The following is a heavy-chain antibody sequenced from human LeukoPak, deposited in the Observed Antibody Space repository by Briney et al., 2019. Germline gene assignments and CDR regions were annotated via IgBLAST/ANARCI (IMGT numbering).Heavy chain of an antibody. CDR3: AKDNSNFYFDY. CDR1: GFTFSTYS. J-gene: IGHJ4*02. D-gene: IGHD4-11*01. Sequence: GGSLRLSCAASGFTFSTYSMNWVRQAPGKGLEWVSCISSSNSYIYYADSVKGRFTISRDNSKNTLYLQMNSLRAEDTALYYCAKDNSNFYFDYWGQGTLVTVSS. CDR2: ISSSNSYI. V-gene: IGHV3-21*04.